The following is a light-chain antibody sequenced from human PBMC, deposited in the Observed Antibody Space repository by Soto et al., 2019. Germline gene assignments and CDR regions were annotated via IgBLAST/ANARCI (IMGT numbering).Light chain of an antibody. V-gene: IGLV2-14*02. CDR1: SSDVGYSNL. Sequence: QSVLTQPASVSESPGQSITISCTGTSSDVGYSNLVSWYQQHPGNAPKLILYEVSNRPSGVSNRFSGSKSGNTASLTISGLQAEDEADYYCSSYTSSSTLVVFGGGTKVTVL. CDR3: SSYTSSSTLVV. J-gene: IGLJ2*01. CDR2: EVS.